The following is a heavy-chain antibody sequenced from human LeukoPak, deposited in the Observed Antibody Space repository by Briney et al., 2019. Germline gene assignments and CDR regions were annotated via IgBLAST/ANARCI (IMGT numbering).Heavy chain of an antibody. J-gene: IGHJ6*02. V-gene: IGHV3-23*01. CDR1: GFTFSSYA. Sequence: PGGSLRLSCAASGFTFSSYAMSWVRQAPGKGLEWVSAISASGGSTYYADSVKGRFTFSRDNSKNTLYLQMNSLRAEDTAVYYCARCGTPNNYYGYGVDVWGQGTTVIVSS. CDR2: ISASGGST. CDR3: ARCGTPNNYYGYGVDV. D-gene: IGHD1-26*01.